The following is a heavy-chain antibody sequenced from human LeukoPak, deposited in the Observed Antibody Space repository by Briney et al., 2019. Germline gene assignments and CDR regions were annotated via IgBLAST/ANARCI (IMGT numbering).Heavy chain of an antibody. CDR1: GFTVSNNY. CDR3: ARGAAAVDFDY. CDR2: IYSGGST. J-gene: IGHJ4*02. Sequence: GGSLRLSCAASGFTVSNNYMSWVRQAPGKGLEWVSVIYSGGSTYYADSVKGRFTISRDNSKNTLYLQMNSLRAEDTAVYYCARGAAAVDFDYWGQGTLVTVSS. D-gene: IGHD6-13*01. V-gene: IGHV3-53*01.